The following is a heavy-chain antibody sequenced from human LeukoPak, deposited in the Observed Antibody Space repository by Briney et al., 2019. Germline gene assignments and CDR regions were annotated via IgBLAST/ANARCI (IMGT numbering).Heavy chain of an antibody. CDR2: IYYTGNT. J-gene: IGHJ3*02. CDR3: ARGVPAMVDAFDI. CDR1: GGSISNYY. V-gene: IGHV4-39*01. D-gene: IGHD5-18*01. Sequence: SSETLSLTCRISGGSISNYYWGWIRQPPGKGLEWIGSIYYTGNTYYNPSLNSRVTISVDTSKNQFSLKLSSVTDADTAIYYCARGVPAMVDAFDIWSQGTMVTVSS.